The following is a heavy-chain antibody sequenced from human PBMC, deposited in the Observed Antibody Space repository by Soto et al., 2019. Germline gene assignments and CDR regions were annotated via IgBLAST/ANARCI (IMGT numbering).Heavy chain of an antibody. D-gene: IGHD5-18*01. CDR2: IYYSGST. CDR3: ARDGAFGYSYDY. J-gene: IGHJ4*02. CDR1: GGSISSYY. Sequence: PSETLSLTCTVSGGSISSYYWSWIRQPPGKGLEWIGYIYYSGSTNYNPSLKSRVTISVDTSKNQFSLKLSSVTAADTAVYYCARDGAFGYSYDYWGQGTLVTVSS. V-gene: IGHV4-59*01.